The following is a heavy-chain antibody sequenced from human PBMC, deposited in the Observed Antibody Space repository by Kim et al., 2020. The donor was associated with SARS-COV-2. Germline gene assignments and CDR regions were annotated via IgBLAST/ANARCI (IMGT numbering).Heavy chain of an antibody. V-gene: IGHV1-3*01. D-gene: IGHD3-10*01. J-gene: IGHJ4*02. CDR2: INAGNGNT. Sequence: VRQAPGQRLEWMGWINAGNGNTKYSQKFQGRVTITRDTSASTAYMELSSLRSEDTAVYYCARRLWYGSGSPIDYWGQGTLVTVSS. CDR3: ARRLWYGSGSPIDY.